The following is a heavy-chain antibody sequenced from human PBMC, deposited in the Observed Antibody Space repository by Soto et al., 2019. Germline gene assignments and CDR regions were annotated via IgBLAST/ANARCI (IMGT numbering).Heavy chain of an antibody. CDR1: GFSFSSYS. CDR2: ISSSSTYI. Sequence: EVQLVESGGGLVKPGGSLSLSCAASGFSFSSYSMHWVRQAPGKGLEWVSSISSSSTYIYYADSVKGRFTISRDRTKNSLYLQMNSLRADDTAVYFCARDEGGSSTFYYYYGMDVWGQGTTVSVSS. D-gene: IGHD6-13*01. J-gene: IGHJ6*02. CDR3: ARDEGGSSTFYYYYGMDV. V-gene: IGHV3-21*01.